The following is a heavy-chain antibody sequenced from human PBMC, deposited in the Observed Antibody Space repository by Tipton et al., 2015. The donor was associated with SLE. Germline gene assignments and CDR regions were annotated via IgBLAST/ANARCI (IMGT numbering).Heavy chain of an antibody. Sequence: GSLRLSCAASGFTFSSYAMSWVRQAPGKGLEWVSAISGSGGSTYYADSVKGRFTISRDNSKNTLYLQMNSLRAEDTAVYYCARAGGDSSGYYYYYYYGMDVWGQGTTVTVSS. D-gene: IGHD3-22*01. J-gene: IGHJ6*02. CDR2: ISGSGGST. CDR3: ARAGGDSSGYYYYYYYGMDV. CDR1: GFTFSSYA. V-gene: IGHV3-23*01.